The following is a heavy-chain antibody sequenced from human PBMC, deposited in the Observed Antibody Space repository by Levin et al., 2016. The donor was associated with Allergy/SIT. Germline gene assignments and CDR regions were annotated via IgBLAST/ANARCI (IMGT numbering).Heavy chain of an antibody. J-gene: IGHJ3*02. CDR3: ARDRSGYNYLMDDAFDI. D-gene: IGHD5-12*01. V-gene: IGHV3-33*08. Sequence: GESLKISCAASGFTFGSNWMSWVRQAPGKGLEWVAVIWYDGSHKYYAESVKGRFTISRDNSKNTLYLEMNSLRAEDTAIYYCARDRSGYNYLMDDAFDIWGQGTMVTVSS. CDR1: GFTFGSNW. CDR2: IWYDGSHK.